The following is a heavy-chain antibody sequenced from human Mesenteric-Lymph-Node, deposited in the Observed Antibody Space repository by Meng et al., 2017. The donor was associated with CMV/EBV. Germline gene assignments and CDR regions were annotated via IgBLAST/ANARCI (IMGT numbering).Heavy chain of an antibody. CDR2: IGGSGGNI. Sequence: LSCAASGFTFSRYAMTWVRQSPGKGLAWVSSIGGSGGNIYYADSVKGRFTISRDNSKNTLYLQMNSLRAEDTAVYYCAKRIAFWYFDLWGRGTLVTVSS. J-gene: IGHJ2*01. CDR1: GFTFSRYA. V-gene: IGHV3-23*01. D-gene: IGHD2-21*01. CDR3: AKRIAFWYFDL.